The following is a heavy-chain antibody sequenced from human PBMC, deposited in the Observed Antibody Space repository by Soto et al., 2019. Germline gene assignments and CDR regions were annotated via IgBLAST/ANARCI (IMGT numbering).Heavy chain of an antibody. Sequence: GGSLRLSCAASGFTFSSYAMSWVRQAPGKGLEWVSAISGSGGSTYYADSVKGRFTISRDNSKNTLYLQMNSLRAEDTAVYYCAKDQGVYYDSSGYYLYWGQGTLVTVSS. CDR1: GFTFSSYA. J-gene: IGHJ4*02. V-gene: IGHV3-23*01. CDR2: ISGSGGST. CDR3: AKDQGVYYDSSGYYLY. D-gene: IGHD3-22*01.